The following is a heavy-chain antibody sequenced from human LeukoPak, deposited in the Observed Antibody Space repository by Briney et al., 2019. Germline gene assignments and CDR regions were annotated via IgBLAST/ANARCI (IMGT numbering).Heavy chain of an antibody. CDR1: GYTFTSYG. CDR2: ISASNGDT. Sequence: ASVKVSCKASGYTFTSYGISWVRQAPGQGLEWMGWISASNGDTNSAQKLQDRVTMTTGTSTSTAYMELRSLRSDDTAVYFCARSRSQPAASSARWFDPWGQGTLVTVSS. D-gene: IGHD2-2*01. V-gene: IGHV1-18*01. J-gene: IGHJ5*02. CDR3: ARSRSQPAASSARWFDP.